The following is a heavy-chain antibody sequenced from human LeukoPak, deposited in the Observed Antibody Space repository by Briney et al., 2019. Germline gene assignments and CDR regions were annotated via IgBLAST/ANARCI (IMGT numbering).Heavy chain of an antibody. Sequence: ASVKVSCKASGYMFTKYGINWVRQAPGQGLEWMGWISAYNGNTNYAQKLQGRVTMTTDTSTSTAYMELRSLRSDDTAVYYCARDRRWFGENYYGMDVWGQGTTVTVSS. CDR3: ARDRRWFGENYYGMDV. V-gene: IGHV1-18*01. D-gene: IGHD3-10*01. CDR2: ISAYNGNT. CDR1: GYMFTKYG. J-gene: IGHJ6*02.